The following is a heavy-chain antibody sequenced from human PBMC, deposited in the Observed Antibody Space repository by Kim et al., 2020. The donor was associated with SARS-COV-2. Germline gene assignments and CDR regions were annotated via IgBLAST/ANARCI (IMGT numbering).Heavy chain of an antibody. CDR1: GGSLSGYY. Sequence: SETLSLTCAVYGGSLSGYYWSWIRQPPGKGLEWIGKIHESGNINYNPSLKSRVTMSIDTSKNQFSLRLTSVTAADTAFYYCARGRGGVVPAPFLGIRPHYDYCIMELWGDGARHTVSS. V-gene: IGHV4-34*01. D-gene: IGHD7-27*01. J-gene: IGHJ6*04. CDR3: ARGRGGVVPAPFLGIRPHYDYCIMEL. CDR2: IHESGNI.